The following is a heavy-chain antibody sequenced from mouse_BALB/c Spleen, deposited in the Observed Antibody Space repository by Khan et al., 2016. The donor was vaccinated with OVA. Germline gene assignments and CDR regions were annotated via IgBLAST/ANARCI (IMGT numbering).Heavy chain of an antibody. Sequence: QMQLEESGPGLVAPSQSLSITCTVSGFSLTDYAVSWIHQPPGKGLEWLGVIWVSGSKYYNSVLKPRLSISKDNSKSQVFLKMNSLQTDDTAMYFCARDPPYYSMDYWGQGTSVTVSS. CDR3: ARDPPYYSMDY. CDR2: IWVSGSK. V-gene: IGHV2-6-5*01. J-gene: IGHJ4*01. CDR1: GFSLTDYA.